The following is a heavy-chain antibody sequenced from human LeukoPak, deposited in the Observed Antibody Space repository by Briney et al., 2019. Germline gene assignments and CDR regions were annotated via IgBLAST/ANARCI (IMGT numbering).Heavy chain of an antibody. Sequence: ASVKVSCKASGGTFSSYAISWVRQAPGQGLEWMGRIIPILGIANYAQKFQGRVTITADKSTSTAYMELSSLRSEDTAVYYCARLQYSFLYGSGSDGVDYWGQGTLVTVSS. CDR1: GGTFSSYA. J-gene: IGHJ4*02. CDR2: IIPILGIA. V-gene: IGHV1-69*04. CDR3: ARLQYSFLYGSGSDGVDY. D-gene: IGHD3-10*01.